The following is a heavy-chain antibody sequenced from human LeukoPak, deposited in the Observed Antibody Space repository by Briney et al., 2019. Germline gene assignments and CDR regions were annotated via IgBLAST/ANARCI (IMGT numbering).Heavy chain of an antibody. V-gene: IGHV3-53*01. Sequence: GGSLRLSCAASGFTVSSNYMSWVRQAPGKGLEWVSVIYSGGSTYYADPVKGRFTISRDNSKNTLYLQMNSLRAEDTAVYYCARFPMGDAFDIWGQGTMVTVSS. J-gene: IGHJ3*02. CDR1: GFTVSSNY. CDR2: IYSGGST. D-gene: IGHD3-10*01. CDR3: ARFPMGDAFDI.